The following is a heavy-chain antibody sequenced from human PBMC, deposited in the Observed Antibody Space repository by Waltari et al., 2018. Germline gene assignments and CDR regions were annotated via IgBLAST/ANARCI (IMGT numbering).Heavy chain of an antibody. Sequence: EVQLVESGGGLVQPGGSLRLSCAASGFTFSSYWMSWVRQAPGKGLEWVANIKQEGSDKYYLDSVKGLFTTSRDNATNSLYLQMNRLRDEVTAVYYCARMYYSSCDYWGQVTLVTVSS. J-gene: IGHJ4*02. CDR3: ARMYYSSCDY. CDR2: IKQEGSDK. D-gene: IGHD6-6*01. V-gene: IGHV3-7*01. CDR1: GFTFSSYW.